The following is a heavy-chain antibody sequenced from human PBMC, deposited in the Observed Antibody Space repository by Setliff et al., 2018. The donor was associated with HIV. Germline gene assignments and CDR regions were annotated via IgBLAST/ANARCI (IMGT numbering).Heavy chain of an antibody. CDR1: GASISSGHY. CDR2: IYHSGSI. CDR3: ARGDTTWPTQLLDV. D-gene: IGHD2-2*01. Sequence: SETLSLTCAVSGASISSGHYWSWVRQPPGKGLEWIGEIYHSGSINHNPSLRSRVIMSVDKSKNQFSLRLTSVTAADTAVYYCARGDTTWPTQLLDVWGKGTTGTVSS. V-gene: IGHV4-4*02. J-gene: IGHJ6*04.